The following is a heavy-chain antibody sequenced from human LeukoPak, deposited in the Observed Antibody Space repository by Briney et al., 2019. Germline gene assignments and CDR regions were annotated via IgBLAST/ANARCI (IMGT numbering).Heavy chain of an antibody. Sequence: GRSLRLSCTASGFTFNDYAMHWFRQAPGKGLEWVAVLSNDAVNKYFADSVTGRFTISRDNSKNTLYLQMNSLRAEDTAVYFCAGTHRSHDILSGYFDYWGQGILATVSS. V-gene: IGHV3-30*04. D-gene: IGHD3-9*01. CDR3: AGTHRSHDILSGYFDY. CDR1: GFTFNDYA. CDR2: LSNDAVNK. J-gene: IGHJ4*02.